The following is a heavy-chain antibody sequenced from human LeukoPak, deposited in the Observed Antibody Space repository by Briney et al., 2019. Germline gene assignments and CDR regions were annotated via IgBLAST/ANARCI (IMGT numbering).Heavy chain of an antibody. V-gene: IGHV3-21*01. CDR1: GFTFSSYS. CDR3: ARERLTYGMDV. CDR2: ISSSSSYI. Sequence: GGSLRLSCAASGFTFSSYSMNWVRQAPGKGLEWVSSISSSSSYIYYADSVKGRFTISRENAKNSLYLQMNSLRVGDTAVYYCARERLTYGMDVWGQGTTVTVSS. D-gene: IGHD3-22*01. J-gene: IGHJ6*02.